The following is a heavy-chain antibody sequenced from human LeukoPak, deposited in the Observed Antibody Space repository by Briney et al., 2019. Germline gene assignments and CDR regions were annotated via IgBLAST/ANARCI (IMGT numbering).Heavy chain of an antibody. Sequence: SETLSLTCTVSGGSISSSSYYWGWIRQPPGKGLEWIGSIYYSGSTYYNPSLKSRVTISVDTSKNQFSLKLSSVTAADTAVYYCARHVDCSSTSCYGGWFDPWGQGTLVTVSS. CDR3: ARHVDCSSTSCYGGWFDP. D-gene: IGHD2-2*01. CDR2: IYYSGST. CDR1: GGSISSSSYY. V-gene: IGHV4-39*01. J-gene: IGHJ5*02.